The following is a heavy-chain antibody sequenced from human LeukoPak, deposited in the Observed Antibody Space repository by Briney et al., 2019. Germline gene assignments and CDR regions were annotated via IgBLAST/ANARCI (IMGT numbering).Heavy chain of an antibody. CDR3: ARDYLRGYSGSSWFDP. V-gene: IGHV1-2*02. D-gene: IGHD5-12*01. Sequence: ASVKVSCKASGYTFIEYYMHWVRQAPGQGLEWMEWINPNSGGTNYAQKFQGRVTMTRDTSINTVYMELTRLRSDDAAVYYCARDYLRGYSGSSWFDPWGQGTLVTVSS. CDR1: GYTFIEYY. CDR2: INPNSGGT. J-gene: IGHJ5*02.